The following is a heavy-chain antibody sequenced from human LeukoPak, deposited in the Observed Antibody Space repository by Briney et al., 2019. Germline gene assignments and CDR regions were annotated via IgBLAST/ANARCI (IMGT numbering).Heavy chain of an antibody. V-gene: IGHV3-21*01. CDR2: ISSSSSYI. D-gene: IGHD6-13*01. J-gene: IGHJ4*02. CDR3: ARGPGIAAAPDY. CDR1: GFTFSSYS. Sequence: PGGSLRLSCAASGFTFSSYSMNWVRQAPGKGLEWVSSISSSSSYIYYADSVKGRFTISRDNAKNSLYLQMNSLRAEDTAVYYCARGPGIAAAPDYWGQGTLVTVSS.